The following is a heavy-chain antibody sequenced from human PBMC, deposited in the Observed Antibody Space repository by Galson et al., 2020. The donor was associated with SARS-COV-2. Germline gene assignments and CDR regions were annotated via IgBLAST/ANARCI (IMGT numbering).Heavy chain of an antibody. CDR2: TSATT. V-gene: IGHV3-23*01. CDR1: GFTFSSYG. J-gene: IGHJ6*03. CDR3: AKDFVRGIGYMDV. Sequence: GGRLRLTCVASGFTFSSYGMSCVRPPPGQGREWVATTSATTYYADSVRRRIIISRDDSKNILYLQMNGLSADDTAVYYCAKDFVRGIGYMDVWGPGTTVTVSS. D-gene: IGHD3-10*02.